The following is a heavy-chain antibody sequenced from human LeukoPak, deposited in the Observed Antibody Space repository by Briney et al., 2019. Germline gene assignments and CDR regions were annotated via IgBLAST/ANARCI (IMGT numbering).Heavy chain of an antibody. J-gene: IGHJ4*02. V-gene: IGHV3-48*01. D-gene: IGHD2-21*01. CDR2: ISRGIGTI. Sequence: GGSLRLSCAVSGFTFNTHSMKWVRQAPGKGLEWIAYISRGIGTIHYADSVKGRFTISRDNAKNSVYLQMNSLRAEDTAVYYCASKSDTRPFNYFDYWGQGTLVTVSS. CDR3: ASKSDTRPFNYFDY. CDR1: GFTFNTHS.